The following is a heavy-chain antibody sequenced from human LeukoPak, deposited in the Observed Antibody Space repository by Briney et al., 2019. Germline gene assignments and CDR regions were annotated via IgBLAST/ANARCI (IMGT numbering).Heavy chain of an antibody. CDR3: ARERGYCVSSSCYTSDAFDI. CDR1: GYTFTVYS. CDR2: INPIGGGT. V-gene: IGHV1-2*02. D-gene: IGHD2-2*02. Sequence: GASVKVSCKTSGYTFTVYSIHWVRQAPGHGLEWMGWINPIGGGTIYAQRFQGRVTMTRDTSISTAYMEVNRLRSDDTAVYYCARERGYCVSSSCYTSDAFDIWGQGTMVAVSS. J-gene: IGHJ3*02.